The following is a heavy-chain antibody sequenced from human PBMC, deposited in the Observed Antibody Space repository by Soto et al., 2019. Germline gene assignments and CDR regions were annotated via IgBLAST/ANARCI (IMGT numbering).Heavy chain of an antibody. V-gene: IGHV3-23*01. Sequence: EVQLLESGGGLVQPGGSLSISCAASGFTFSNYGMSWVRQAPGKGLEWVSAISGSGASTYYAVSVKGRFTISRDNPKNSLYLQMSSLRAEDTAVYYCAKLSSYGSGERFDCWGQGTLVNVSS. CDR3: AKLSSYGSGERFDC. D-gene: IGHD3-10*01. J-gene: IGHJ4*02. CDR1: GFTFSNYG. CDR2: ISGSGAST.